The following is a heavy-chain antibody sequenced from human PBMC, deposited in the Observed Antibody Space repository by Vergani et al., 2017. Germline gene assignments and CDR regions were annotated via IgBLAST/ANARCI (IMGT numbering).Heavy chain of an antibody. CDR3: ARMGGYDEGDAFRIGYFDS. D-gene: IGHD3-22*01. V-gene: IGHV4-31*03. Sequence: QVQLQESGPGLVKPSQTLSLTCSVSGDSISSGVYYWNWIRQHPGKGLEGIGYIYSTGSTHHNPSLRSRINMSVDTSKNQFSLQLNSVTAADTAMYYCARMGGYDEGDAFRIGYFDSWGPGILVTVSS. CDR2: IYSTGST. J-gene: IGHJ4*02. CDR1: GDSISSGVYY.